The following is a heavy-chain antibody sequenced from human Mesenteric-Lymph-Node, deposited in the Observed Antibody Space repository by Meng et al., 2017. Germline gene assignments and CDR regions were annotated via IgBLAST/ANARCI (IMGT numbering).Heavy chain of an antibody. J-gene: IGHJ6*02. Sequence: GGSLRLSCAASGFTFSSYWMSWVRQAPGKGLEWVANIKQDGSEKYYVDSVKGRFTVSRDNAKNSLYLQMNSLRAEDTAVYYCARYYYDSSAYYYPLYYYGMDVWGQGTMVTVSS. D-gene: IGHD3-22*01. V-gene: IGHV3-7*01. CDR3: ARYYYDSSAYYYPLYYYGMDV. CDR2: IKQDGSEK. CDR1: GFTFSSYW.